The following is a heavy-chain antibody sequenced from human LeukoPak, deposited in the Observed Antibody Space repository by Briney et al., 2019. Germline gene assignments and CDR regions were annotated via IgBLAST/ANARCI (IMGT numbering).Heavy chain of an antibody. CDR1: GDSVSNNNAA. J-gene: IGHJ4*02. V-gene: IGHV6-1*01. CDR3: ARDPGGELLGLFDY. D-gene: IGHD1-26*01. Sequence: SQTLSLTCAISGDSVSNNNAAWNWIRQSPSRGLEWLGRTYYRSKWYNDYAVSVKSRITINPDTSKNQFSLQLNSVTPEDTAVYYCARDPGGELLGLFDYWGQGTLVTVSS. CDR2: TYYRSKWYN.